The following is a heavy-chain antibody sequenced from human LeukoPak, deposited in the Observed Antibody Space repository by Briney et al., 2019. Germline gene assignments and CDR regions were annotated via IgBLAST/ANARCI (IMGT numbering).Heavy chain of an antibody. J-gene: IGHJ6*03. CDR1: GFTFSSYS. CDR3: ANIKVTGSYYAYSMDL. Sequence: GGSLRLSCAASGFTFSSYSMQWVRQAPGKGLECVALISHDGTNKYYADSVKGRFTVSRDNSQNTVYLQMSSLRTEDTAMYYCANIKVTGSYYAYSMDLWGRGTTVTVSS. V-gene: IGHV3-30*04. CDR2: ISHDGTNK. D-gene: IGHD3-9*01.